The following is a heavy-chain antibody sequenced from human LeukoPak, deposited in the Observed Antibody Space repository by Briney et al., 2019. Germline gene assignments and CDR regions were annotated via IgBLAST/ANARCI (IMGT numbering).Heavy chain of an antibody. CDR1: GYTFTAYY. V-gene: IGHV1-2*02. Sequence: ASVTVSCKASGYTFTAYYMHWVRQAPGQGLEWMGWINPNSGGTNYAQKFQGRVTMTRDTSISTAYMELSRLRSDDTAVYYCATNTKSGYALFDYWGQGTLVTVSS. CDR3: ATNTKSGYALFDY. CDR2: INPNSGGT. D-gene: IGHD5-12*01. J-gene: IGHJ4*02.